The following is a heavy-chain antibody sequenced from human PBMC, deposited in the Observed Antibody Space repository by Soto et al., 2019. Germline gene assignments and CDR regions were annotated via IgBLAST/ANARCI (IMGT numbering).Heavy chain of an antibody. D-gene: IGHD3-3*01. Sequence: ASETLSLTCTVSGGSISSGDYYWSWIRQPPGKGLEWIGYIYYSGSNYYDPSLKSRVTISADTSKNQFSLKLSSVTAADTAVYYCARGVYDFWSEVYYYYGMDVWGQGTTVTVS. CDR2: IYYSGSN. CDR3: ARGVYDFWSEVYYYYGMDV. V-gene: IGHV4-30-4*01. J-gene: IGHJ6*02. CDR1: GGSISSGDYY.